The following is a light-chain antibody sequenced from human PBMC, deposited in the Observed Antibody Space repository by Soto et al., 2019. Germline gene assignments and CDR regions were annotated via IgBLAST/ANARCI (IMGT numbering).Light chain of an antibody. Sequence: IVLTQSPGTLSLSPGDRATLSCRASRSVSSSDLAWYQQKPGQAHRLLIYGASTRATGIPDRFSGSGSGTDFTLTISRLEPDDFAVYYCQEYGGSPLYTVGQGTQLEIK. J-gene: IGKJ2*01. CDR2: GAS. V-gene: IGKV3-20*01. CDR1: RSVSSSD. CDR3: QEYGGSPLYT.